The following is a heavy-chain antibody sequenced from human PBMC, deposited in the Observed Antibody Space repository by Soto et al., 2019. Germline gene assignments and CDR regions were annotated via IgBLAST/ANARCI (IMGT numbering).Heavy chain of an antibody. CDR1: GFTVSSNY. D-gene: IGHD3-22*01. CDR3: ARNYYDSGGGFYY. Sequence: EVQLVESGGGLIQPGGSLRLSCAASGFTVSSNYMSWVRQAPGKGLEWVSVIYSGGSTYYADSVKGRFTISRDNSKNTLYLQMNSLRAEDTAVYYCARNYYDSGGGFYYWGQGTLVTVSS. CDR2: IYSGGST. V-gene: IGHV3-53*01. J-gene: IGHJ4*02.